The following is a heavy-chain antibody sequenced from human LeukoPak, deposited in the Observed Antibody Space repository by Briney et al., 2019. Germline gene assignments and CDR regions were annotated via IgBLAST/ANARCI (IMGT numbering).Heavy chain of an antibody. J-gene: IGHJ5*02. CDR2: INPNSGGT. CDR3: ARGYCSGGTCYLVENWLDP. CDR1: GYTLTAYY. D-gene: IGHD2-15*01. V-gene: IGHV1-2*06. Sequence: ASVKVSCKASGYTLTAYYIYWVRQAPGQGLEWMGRINPNSGGTDYAQNFQGRVTMTRDTSISTAYLELSRLRSDDTAVYYCARGYCSGGTCYLVENWLDPWGQGTLVTVSS.